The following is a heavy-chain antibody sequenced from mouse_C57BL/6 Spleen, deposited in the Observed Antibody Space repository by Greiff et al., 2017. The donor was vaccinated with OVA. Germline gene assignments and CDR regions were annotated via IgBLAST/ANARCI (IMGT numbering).Heavy chain of an antibody. CDR3: AKGHYYGSSLYYYAMDY. CDR1: GFSLTSYG. D-gene: IGHD1-1*01. CDR2: IWSGGST. V-gene: IGHV2-2*01. Sequence: QVQLQQSGPGLVQPSQSLSITCTVSGFSLTSYGVHWVRQSPGQGLEWLGVIWSGGSTDYNAAFISRLSISKDNSKSQVFFKMNSLQADDTAIYYCAKGHYYGSSLYYYAMDYWGQGTSVTVSS. J-gene: IGHJ4*01.